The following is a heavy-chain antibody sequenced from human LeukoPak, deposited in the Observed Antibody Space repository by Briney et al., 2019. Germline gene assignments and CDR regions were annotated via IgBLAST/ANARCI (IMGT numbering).Heavy chain of an antibody. CDR1: GFTFSSYA. CDR3: AKEPNRNTISPGDFDM. Sequence: GGSLRLSRAASGFTFSSYAMSGVRPTPGKGLEWVSAISGSGGSTYYADSVKGRFTIPRDNPKNTLYLQINSLRAEDTGVYYCAKEPNRNTISPGDFDMWGQGTMVTVS. D-gene: IGHD3-3*01. J-gene: IGHJ3*02. CDR2: ISGSGGST. V-gene: IGHV3-23*01.